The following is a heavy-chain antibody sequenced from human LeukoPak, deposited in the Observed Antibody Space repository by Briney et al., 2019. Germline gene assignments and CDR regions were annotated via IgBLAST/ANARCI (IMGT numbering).Heavy chain of an antibody. Sequence: SETLSLTCTVSGGSISSDYWSWIRQPAGKGLEWIGRLYTSGNTKYNPSLKSRVTISVDTSKNQFSLRLNSVSAADTAVYYCAREAVPLHTGSYPRHFDYWGQGTLVPVSS. D-gene: IGHD1-26*01. CDR3: AREAVPLHTGSYPRHFDY. V-gene: IGHV4-4*07. CDR1: GGSISSDY. CDR2: LYTSGNT. J-gene: IGHJ4*02.